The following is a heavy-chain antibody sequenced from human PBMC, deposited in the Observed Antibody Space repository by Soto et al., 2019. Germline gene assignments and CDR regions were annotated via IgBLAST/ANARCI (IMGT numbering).Heavy chain of an antibody. CDR2: IHPGDSDT. D-gene: IGHD2-2*01. V-gene: IGHV5-51*01. CDR3: TRHYCSSTSCYPVYYYYYGMEV. J-gene: IGHJ6*02. Sequence: GESLKISCKGSGYSFTSYRIGWVRQMPGKGLEWMGIIHPGDSDTRYSPSFQAQVTISADKSISTPYLPWRSLKASDTAMYYCTRHYCSSTSCYPVYYYYYGMEVWGQGTTVTVSS. CDR1: GYSFTSYR.